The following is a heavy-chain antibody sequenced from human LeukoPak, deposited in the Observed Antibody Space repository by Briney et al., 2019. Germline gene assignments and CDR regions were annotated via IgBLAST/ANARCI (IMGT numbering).Heavy chain of an antibody. V-gene: IGHV1-8*01. Sequence: GSVKASCKASGYTFSSFDINWVRQATGQGREWMGWLNPDSGYTDYVQSFQGRVTMNRDTSINTAYMELSSLTSEDTAVYYCARGITAGYDYWGQGSLVTVSS. CDR3: ARGITAGYDY. CDR2: LNPDSGYT. J-gene: IGHJ4*02. D-gene: IGHD6-13*01. CDR1: GYTFSSFD.